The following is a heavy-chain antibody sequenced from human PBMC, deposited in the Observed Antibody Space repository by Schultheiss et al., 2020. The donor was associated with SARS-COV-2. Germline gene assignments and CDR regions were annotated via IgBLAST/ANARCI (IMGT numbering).Heavy chain of an antibody. CDR1: GGSFSGYY. CDR2: INHSGST. Sequence: GSLRLSCAVYGGSFSGYYWSWIRQPPGKGLEWIGEINHSGSTNYNPSLKSRVTMSVDTSKNQFSLKLSSVTAADTAVYYCARVVTNAFDIWGQGTMVTVSS. V-gene: IGHV4-34*01. CDR3: ARVVTNAFDI. D-gene: IGHD2-21*02. J-gene: IGHJ3*02.